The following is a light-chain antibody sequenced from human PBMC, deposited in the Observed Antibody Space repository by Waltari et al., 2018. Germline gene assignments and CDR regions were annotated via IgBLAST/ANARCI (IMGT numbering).Light chain of an antibody. CDR3: QQRSNWSWT. CDR2: YAS. CDR1: QSVSSY. V-gene: IGKV3-11*01. Sequence: EIVLTQSPATLSLSPGERATLSCRASQSVSSYLAWYQQKPGQAPRPLIYYASNRATGIPARFSGSGSGTDFTLTISSLEPEDVAVYYCQQRSNWSWTFGQGTKVEIK. J-gene: IGKJ1*01.